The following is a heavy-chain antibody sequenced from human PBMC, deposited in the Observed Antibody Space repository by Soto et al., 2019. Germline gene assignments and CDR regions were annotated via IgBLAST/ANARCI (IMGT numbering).Heavy chain of an antibody. CDR3: AMGGSPYVWFNEY. V-gene: IGHV1-69*01. D-gene: IGHD3-16*01. CDR1: GGIFSSFA. CDR2: IIPVFGTT. Sequence: QEQLVQSGAEVKKPGSSMKVSCKASGGIFSSFAISWVRQAPGQGLEWMGGIIPVFGTTNYAQKFQDRVKSTWDESTNTAYMELSSLRSEDTAMYYCAMGGSPYVWFNEYWGQGTLVTVSS. J-gene: IGHJ4*02.